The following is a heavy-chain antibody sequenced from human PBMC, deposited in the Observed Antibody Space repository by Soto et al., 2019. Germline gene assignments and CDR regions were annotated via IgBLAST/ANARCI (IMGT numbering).Heavy chain of an antibody. D-gene: IGHD3-16*02. J-gene: IGHJ4*02. CDR3: VRYPRSVGGSYRPDY. Sequence: PGGSLRLSCAASGFTFSSYLMHWARQFPEKGLVWVSRINSDGSITNYADAVKGRFTISRDNVKNTLYLQMNSLRAEDTAVYYCVRYPRSVGGSYRPDYWGQGTLVTVSS. CDR2: INSDGSIT. CDR1: GFTFSSYL. V-gene: IGHV3-74*01.